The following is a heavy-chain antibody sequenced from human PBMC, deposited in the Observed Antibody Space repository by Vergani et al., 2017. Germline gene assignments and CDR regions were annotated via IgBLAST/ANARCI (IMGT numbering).Heavy chain of an antibody. V-gene: IGHV3-23*04. CDR2: ISGSGGST. CDR1: GFTFDDYA. CDR3: AKDVDIVATISDY. D-gene: IGHD5-12*01. Sequence: EVQLVESGGGLVQPGRSLRLSCAASGFTFDDYAMHWVRQAPGKGLEWVSAISGSGGSTYYADSVKGWFTISRDNSKNTLYLQMNSLRAEDTAVYYCAKDVDIVATISDYWGQGTLVTVSS. J-gene: IGHJ4*02.